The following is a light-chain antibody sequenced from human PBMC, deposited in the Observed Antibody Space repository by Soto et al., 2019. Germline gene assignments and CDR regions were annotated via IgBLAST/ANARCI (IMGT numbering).Light chain of an antibody. CDR2: DAY. Sequence: DIQMTQSPSTLSASAGDRVTITCRASQCISNWLAWYQQKPGKAPKLLIYDAYSLESGVPSRFSGSGSGTEFTLTISSLQPDDFATYYCQQYNSYSYTFGQGTKLEIK. CDR1: QCISNW. V-gene: IGKV1-5*01. CDR3: QQYNSYSYT. J-gene: IGKJ2*01.